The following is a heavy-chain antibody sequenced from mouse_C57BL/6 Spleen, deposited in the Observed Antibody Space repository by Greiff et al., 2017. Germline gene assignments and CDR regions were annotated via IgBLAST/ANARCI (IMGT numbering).Heavy chain of an antibody. D-gene: IGHD1-1*01. Sequence: EVKLQESGAELVRPGASVKLSCTASGFNIKDYYMHWVKQRPEQGLEWIGRIDPEDGDTEYAPKFQGKATMTADASSNTAYLQLSSLTSEDTAVYYCTTTGLLRYPYAMDYWGQGTSVTVSS. V-gene: IGHV14-1*01. CDR3: TTTGLLRYPYAMDY. CDR1: GFNIKDYY. CDR2: IDPEDGDT. J-gene: IGHJ4*01.